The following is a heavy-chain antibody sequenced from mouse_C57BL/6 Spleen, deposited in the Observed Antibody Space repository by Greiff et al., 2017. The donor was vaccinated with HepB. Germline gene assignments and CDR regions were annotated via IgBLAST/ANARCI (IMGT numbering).Heavy chain of an antibody. J-gene: IGHJ2*01. CDR3: ARTNWDVGRVYYFDY. CDR2: ISSGSSTI. CDR1: GFTFSDYG. D-gene: IGHD4-1*01. Sequence: DVKLQESGGGLVKPGGSLKLSCAASGFTFSDYGMHWVRQAPEKGLEWVAYISSGSSTIYYADTVKGRFTISRDNAKNTLFLQMTSLRSEDTAMYYCARTNWDVGRVYYFDYWGQGTTLTVSS. V-gene: IGHV5-17*01.